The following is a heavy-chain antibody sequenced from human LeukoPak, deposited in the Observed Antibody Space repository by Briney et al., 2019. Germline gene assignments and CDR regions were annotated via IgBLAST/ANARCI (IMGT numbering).Heavy chain of an antibody. CDR3: ARGDHCSSTSCYARFGY. Sequence: GGSLRLSCAASGFSFSSYSMKWVRQAPGKGREWVSSISSSSSYIYYADSVKGRFTISRDNAKNSLYLQMNSLRAEDTAVYYCARGDHCSSTSCYARFGYWGQGTLVTVSS. CDR2: ISSSSSYI. CDR1: GFSFSSYS. V-gene: IGHV3-21*01. D-gene: IGHD2-2*01. J-gene: IGHJ4*02.